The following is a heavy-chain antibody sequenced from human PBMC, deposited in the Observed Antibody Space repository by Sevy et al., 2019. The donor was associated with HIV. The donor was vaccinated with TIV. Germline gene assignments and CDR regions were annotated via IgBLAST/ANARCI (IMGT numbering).Heavy chain of an antibody. J-gene: IGHJ3*02. CDR3: ARERSWLDAFNI. V-gene: IGHV3-33*01. CDR2: IWYDGSNK. D-gene: IGHD6-19*01. CDR1: GFTFSSYG. Sequence: GGSLRLSCAASGFTFSSYGMHWVRQAPGKGLEWVAVIWYDGSNKYYADSVKGRFTISRDSSKNMLYLQMNSLRAEDTAVYFCARERSWLDAFNIWGQGTVVTVSS.